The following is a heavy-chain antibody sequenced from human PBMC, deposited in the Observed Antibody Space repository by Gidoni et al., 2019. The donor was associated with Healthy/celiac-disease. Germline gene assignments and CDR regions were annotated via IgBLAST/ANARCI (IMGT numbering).Heavy chain of an antibody. CDR1: GFTFSSYS. CDR2: ISSSSSTI. Sequence: EVQLVESGGGLVQPGGSLRLSCAASGFTFSSYSMNWVRQAPGKGLEWVSYISSSSSTIYYADSVKGRFTISRDNAKNSLYLQMNSLRAEDTAVYYCARDLYYDSSGYYGYWGQGTLVTVSS. CDR3: ARDLYYDSSGYYGY. D-gene: IGHD3-22*01. V-gene: IGHV3-48*04. J-gene: IGHJ4*02.